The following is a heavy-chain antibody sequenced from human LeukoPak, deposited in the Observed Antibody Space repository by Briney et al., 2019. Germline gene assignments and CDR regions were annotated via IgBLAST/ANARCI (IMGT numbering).Heavy chain of an antibody. D-gene: IGHD3-3*01. J-gene: IGHJ5*02. Sequence: GASVKVSCKAFGGTFSSYAISWVRQAPGQGLEWMGGIIPIFGTANYAQKFQGRVTITTDESTSTAYMELSSLRSEDTAVYYCARPRSGYSYNWFDPWGQGTLVTVSS. CDR1: GGTFSSYA. CDR3: ARPRSGYSYNWFDP. CDR2: IIPIFGTA. V-gene: IGHV1-69*05.